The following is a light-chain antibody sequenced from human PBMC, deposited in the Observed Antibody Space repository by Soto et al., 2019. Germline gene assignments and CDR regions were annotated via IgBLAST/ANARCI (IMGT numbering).Light chain of an antibody. V-gene: IGKV3-15*01. CDR1: QSVSSN. CDR2: GAS. J-gene: IGKJ5*01. Sequence: ERVLTQSPATLSVSPGDRATLSCRASQSVSSNLAWYQQKPGQAPRLLIYGASTRATGIPARFSGSGSGTEFTLTISSLEPEDFAVYYCQQRSNWLSITFGQGTRLEI. CDR3: QQRSNWLSIT.